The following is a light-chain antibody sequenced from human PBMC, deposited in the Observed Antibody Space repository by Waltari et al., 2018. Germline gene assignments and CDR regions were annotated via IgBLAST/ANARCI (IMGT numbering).Light chain of an antibody. J-gene: IGLJ3*02. V-gene: IGLV1-40*01. Sequence: QSVLTQPPSVSGAPGQRVTISCTGPASNIGAGYYVQWYQHPPGTAPNLLIYGNINRPSGVPDRFSGSKSGTSASLAITGLQADDEADYYCQSYDISLSASRVFGGGTKVTVL. CDR2: GNI. CDR3: QSYDISLSASRV. CDR1: ASNIGAGYY.